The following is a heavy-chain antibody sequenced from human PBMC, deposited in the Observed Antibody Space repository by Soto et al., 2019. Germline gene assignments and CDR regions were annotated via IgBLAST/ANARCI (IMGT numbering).Heavy chain of an antibody. CDR2: IYSAGSA. Sequence: EVPLVESGGGLVQPGGSLRLSCAASGFTVSTYHMSWVRQAPGKGLEWVSVIYSAGSADFADSVKVRFTISRDNSKNTLYLQMSSLRAEDTAVYYCARVHSRSYHYFDYWGQGTVVTVSS. CDR3: ARVHSRSYHYFDY. D-gene: IGHD6-13*01. V-gene: IGHV3-66*01. CDR1: GFTVSTYH. J-gene: IGHJ4*02.